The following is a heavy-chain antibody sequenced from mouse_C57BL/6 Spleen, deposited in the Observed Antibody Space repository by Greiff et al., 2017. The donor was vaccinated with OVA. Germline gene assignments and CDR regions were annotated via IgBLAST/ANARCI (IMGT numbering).Heavy chain of an antibody. Sequence: DVKLVESGGGLVKPGGSLKLSCAASGFTFSDYGMHWVRQAPEKGLEWVAYISSGSSTIYYADTVKGRFTISRDNAKNTLFLQMTSLRSEDTAMYYCARGLYYGSLDYWGQGTTLTVSS. V-gene: IGHV5-17*01. D-gene: IGHD1-1*01. CDR1: GFTFSDYG. J-gene: IGHJ2*01. CDR2: ISSGSSTI. CDR3: ARGLYYGSLDY.